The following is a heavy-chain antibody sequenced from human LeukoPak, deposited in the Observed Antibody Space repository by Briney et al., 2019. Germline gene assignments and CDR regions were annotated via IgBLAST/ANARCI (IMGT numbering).Heavy chain of an antibody. CDR1: GGSISSGGYS. Sequence: SETLSLTCTVSGGSISSGGYSWSWIRQHPGKGLEGIGYIYYSGSTYDNPSLKSRVTISVDTSKNQFSLKLSSVTAADTAVYYCARAESDYDSSGYYVIDAFDIWGQGTMVTVSS. CDR3: ARAESDYDSSGYYVIDAFDI. D-gene: IGHD3-22*01. V-gene: IGHV4-31*03. CDR2: IYYSGST. J-gene: IGHJ3*02.